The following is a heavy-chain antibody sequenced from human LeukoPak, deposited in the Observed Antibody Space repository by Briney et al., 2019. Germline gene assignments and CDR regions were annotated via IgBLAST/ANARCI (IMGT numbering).Heavy chain of an antibody. CDR1: GYTFTSYD. Sequence: AASVKVSCKASGYTFTSYDINWVRQATGQGLEWMGWMNPNSGNTGYAQKFQGRVTMTRNTSISTAYMELSSLRSEDTAVYYCARAMGYYYDSSGYYYAGLAFDIWGQGTMVTVSS. V-gene: IGHV1-8*01. CDR3: ARAMGYYYDSSGYYYAGLAFDI. J-gene: IGHJ3*02. CDR2: MNPNSGNT. D-gene: IGHD3-22*01.